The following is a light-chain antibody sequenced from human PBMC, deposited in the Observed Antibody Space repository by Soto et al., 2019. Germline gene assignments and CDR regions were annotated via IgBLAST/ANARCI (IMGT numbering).Light chain of an antibody. CDR1: QSVSSK. CDR2: GAS. J-gene: IGKJ1*01. V-gene: IGKV3-15*01. CDR3: QQYNSWLWT. Sequence: EIVLTQSPGTLSLSPGEGATLSCRASQSVSSKLAWYQQKPGQAPRLLIYGASTRATGIPARFSGSGSGTEFTLIISSLQSEDSAVYYCQQYNSWLWTLGQGTKVDIK.